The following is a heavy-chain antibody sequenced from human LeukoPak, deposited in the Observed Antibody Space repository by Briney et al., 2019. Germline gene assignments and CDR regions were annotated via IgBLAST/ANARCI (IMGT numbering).Heavy chain of an antibody. CDR2: ISWNSGTI. CDR1: GFTFDDYA. CDR3: ARSPAAIRRDYFDY. V-gene: IGHV3-9*01. D-gene: IGHD2-2*02. J-gene: IGHJ4*02. Sequence: PGGSLRLSCAASGFTFDDYAMHWVRQAPGKGLEWVSGISWNSGTIGYADSVKGRFTISRDNAKNSLYLQMNSLRAEDTAVYYCARSPAAIRRDYFDYWGQGTLVTVSS.